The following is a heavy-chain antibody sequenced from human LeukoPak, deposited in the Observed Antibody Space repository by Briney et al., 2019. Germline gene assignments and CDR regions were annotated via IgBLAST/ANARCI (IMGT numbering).Heavy chain of an antibody. Sequence: SETLSLTCSVSGDSISGNYWSWMRQPPGKGLEWIGYIYYTGTTNYNPSLKSRVAMSVDTSKNQFSLNLSSVTAADAGGYSFARLLAGFPGGRCRAHFDYWGRGTQVTVSS. D-gene: IGHD2-15*01. CDR2: IYYTGTT. J-gene: IGHJ4*02. V-gene: IGHV4-59*01. CDR1: GDSISGNY. CDR3: ARLLAGFPGGRCRAHFDY.